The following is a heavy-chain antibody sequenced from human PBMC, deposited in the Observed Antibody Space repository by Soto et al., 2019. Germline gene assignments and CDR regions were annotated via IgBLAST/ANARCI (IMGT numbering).Heavy chain of an antibody. CDR3: ARSQGSSTSLEIYYYYYYGMDV. V-gene: IGHV1-69*01. Sequence: QVQLVLSGAEVKKPGSSVKVSCKASGGTFSSYAISWVRQAPGQGLEWMGGIIPISDTTNYAQTFQGRVTITADESTSTAYMELSSLRSEDTAVYYCARSQGSSTSLEIYYYYYYGMDVWGQGTTVTVSS. D-gene: IGHD2-2*01. CDR1: GGTFSSYA. J-gene: IGHJ6*02. CDR2: IIPISDTT.